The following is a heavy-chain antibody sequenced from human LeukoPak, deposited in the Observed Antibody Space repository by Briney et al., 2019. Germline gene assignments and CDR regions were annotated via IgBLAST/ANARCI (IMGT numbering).Heavy chain of an antibody. CDR3: ARLDSGGSWYSVGAFDT. Sequence: SETLSLTCAVSGYSISSGYYWGWIRQPPGKGLEWIGSIYHSGSTYYNPSLKSRVTISVDTSKNQFSLKLSSVTAADTAVYYCARLDSGGSWYSVGAFDTWGQGTMVTVSS. CDR2: IYHSGST. D-gene: IGHD2-15*01. J-gene: IGHJ3*02. V-gene: IGHV4-38-2*01. CDR1: GYSISSGYY.